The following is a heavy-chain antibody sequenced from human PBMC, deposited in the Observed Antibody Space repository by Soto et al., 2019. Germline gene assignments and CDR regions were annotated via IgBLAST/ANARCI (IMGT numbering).Heavy chain of an antibody. CDR3: ARQFPSDNYGNRLDP. CDR1: GFNVNSSY. V-gene: IGHV3-53*01. Sequence: EVQVVESGGGLIQPGGSLRLSCAASGFNVNSSYMTWIRQAPGKGLQWVADISSGGTTKYSDSVRGRFSISRDMYKNTLYLQMNSLRVEDTAIYSCARQFPSDNYGNRLDPWGQGTLVTVSA. CDR2: ISSGGTT. J-gene: IGHJ5*02. D-gene: IGHD4-17*01.